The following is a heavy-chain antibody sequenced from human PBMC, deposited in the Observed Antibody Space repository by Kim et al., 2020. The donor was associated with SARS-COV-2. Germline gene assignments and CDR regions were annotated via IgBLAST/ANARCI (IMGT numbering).Heavy chain of an antibody. CDR2: INHSGST. D-gene: IGHD6-13*01. CDR1: GGSFSGYY. J-gene: IGHJ5*02. Sequence: SETLSLTRAVYGGSFSGYYWSWIRQPPGKGLEWIGEINHSGSTNYNPSLKSRVTISVDTSKNQFSLKLSSVTAADTAVYYCARGIAAARGWFDPWGQGTLVTVSS. CDR3: ARGIAAARGWFDP. V-gene: IGHV4-34*01.